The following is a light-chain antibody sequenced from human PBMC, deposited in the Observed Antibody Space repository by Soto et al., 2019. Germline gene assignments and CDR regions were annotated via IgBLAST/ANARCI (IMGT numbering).Light chain of an antibody. CDR2: DVS. V-gene: IGLV2-11*01. CDR1: SSDVGGYNY. CDR3: CSYAGSYTLV. J-gene: IGLJ2*01. Sequence: QSALTQPRSVSVSPGQSVTISCTGTSSDVGGYNYVSLYQQHPGKAPKLMIYDVSKRPSGVPDRFSGSKSGNTASLTISGLQAEDEADYYCCSYAGSYTLVFGGGTKVTVL.